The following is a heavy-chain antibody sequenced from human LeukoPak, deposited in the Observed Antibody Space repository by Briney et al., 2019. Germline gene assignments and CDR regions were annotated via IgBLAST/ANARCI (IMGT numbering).Heavy chain of an antibody. Sequence: GGSLRLSCAASGFTFSSYAMSWVRQAPGKGLEWVSLISWDGGSTYYADSVKGRFTISRDNSKNSLYLQMNSLRTEDTALYYCAKEQQPPDYGMDVWGQGTTVTVSS. J-gene: IGHJ6*02. D-gene: IGHD6-13*01. CDR2: ISWDGGST. V-gene: IGHV3-43*02. CDR1: GFTFSSYA. CDR3: AKEQQPPDYGMDV.